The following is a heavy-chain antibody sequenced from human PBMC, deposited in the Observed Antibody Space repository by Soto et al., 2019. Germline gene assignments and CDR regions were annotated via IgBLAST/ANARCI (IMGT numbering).Heavy chain of an antibody. V-gene: IGHV1-18*01. J-gene: IGHJ4*01. CDR2: ISGYNSNT. D-gene: IGHD1-26*01. CDR1: GYSFANYG. Sequence: ASVKVSCKASGYSFANYGITWVRQAPGQGLEWMGWISGYNSNTNYAQKFEGRVTMTKDTTKSTAYLEVRSLRFDDTAVYYCGRERQWEPVLYWGHGTPVTVSS. CDR3: GRERQWEPVLY.